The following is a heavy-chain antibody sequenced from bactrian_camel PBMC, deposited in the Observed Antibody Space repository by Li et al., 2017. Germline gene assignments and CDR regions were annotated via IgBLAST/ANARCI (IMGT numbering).Heavy chain of an antibody. V-gene: IGHV3S53*01. CDR3: ATRRYCTSMSPAAFGY. CDR2: IDSDGNA. CDR1: GYTYSTDC. J-gene: IGHJ6*01. Sequence: VQLVESGGGSVQAGGSLRLSCAVSGYTYSTDCMGWFRQAPGKEREGVAVIDSDGNAVYADSVKGRFTISKDSAKNTVYLQMNSLKVEDTAMYYCATRRYCTSMSPAAFGYWGQGTQVTVS. D-gene: IGHD1*01.